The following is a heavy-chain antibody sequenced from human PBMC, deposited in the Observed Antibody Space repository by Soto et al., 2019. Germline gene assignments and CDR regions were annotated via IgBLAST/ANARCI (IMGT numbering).Heavy chain of an antibody. CDR3: ARGLVVVPAALNWFDP. Sequence: SETLSLTCAVYGGSFSGYYWSWIRQPPGKGLEWIGEINHSGSTNYNPSLKSRVTISVDTSKNQFSLKLSSVTAADTAVYYCARGLVVVPAALNWFDPWGQGTLVTVSS. V-gene: IGHV4-34*01. CDR1: GGSFSGYY. J-gene: IGHJ5*02. CDR2: INHSGST. D-gene: IGHD2-2*01.